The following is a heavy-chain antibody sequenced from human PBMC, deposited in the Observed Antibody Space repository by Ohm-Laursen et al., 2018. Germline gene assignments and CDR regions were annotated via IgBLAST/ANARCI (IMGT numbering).Heavy chain of an antibody. D-gene: IGHD4-17*01. CDR1: GGSISSYY. CDR2: IHTSGST. V-gene: IGHV4-4*07. J-gene: IGHJ4*02. CDR3: ARQDSGDYYFDY. Sequence: TLSLTCTVSGGSISSYYWSWIRQPAGKGLEWIGRIHTSGSTNYNPPLESRVTISADTSKNQFSLRLTSVTAADTAVYYCARQDSGDYYFDYWGQGTLVTVSS.